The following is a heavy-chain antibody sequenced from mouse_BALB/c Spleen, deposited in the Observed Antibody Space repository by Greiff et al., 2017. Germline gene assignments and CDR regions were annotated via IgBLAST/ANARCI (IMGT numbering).Heavy chain of an antibody. J-gene: IGHJ3*01. CDR3: AIPHYYGSPWFAY. V-gene: IGHV1-7*01. D-gene: IGHD1-1*01. CDR2: INPSTGYT. Sequence: QVQLKQSGAELAKPGASVKMSCKASGYTFTSYWMHWVKQRPGQGLEWIGYINPSTGYTEYNQKFKDKATLTADKSSSTAYMQLSSLTSEDSAVYYCAIPHYYGSPWFAYWGQGTLVTVSA. CDR1: GYTFTSYW.